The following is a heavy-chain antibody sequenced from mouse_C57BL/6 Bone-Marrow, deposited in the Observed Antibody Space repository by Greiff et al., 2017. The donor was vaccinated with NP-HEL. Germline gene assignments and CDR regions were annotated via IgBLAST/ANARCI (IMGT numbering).Heavy chain of an antibody. CDR3: ARHYDGYYVGWFAY. D-gene: IGHD2-3*01. CDR1: GFTFSDYY. V-gene: IGHV5-12*01. CDR2: ISHGGGRT. Sequence: DVMLVESGGGLVQPGGSLKLSCAASGFTFSDYYMYWVRQTPEKRLEWVAYISHGGGRTYYSETVKGRFTISIDHAKNTLYLQMSRLRSEDTAMYYCARHYDGYYVGWFAYGGRGTLVTVSA. J-gene: IGHJ3*01.